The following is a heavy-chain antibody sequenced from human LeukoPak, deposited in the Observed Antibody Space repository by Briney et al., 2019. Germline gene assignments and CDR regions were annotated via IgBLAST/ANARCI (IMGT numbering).Heavy chain of an antibody. CDR2: IYWNDDK. Sequence: ESGPTLVNPTQTLTLTCTFSGFSLSTSGVGVGWIRQPPGKALEWLALIYWNDDKRYSPSLKSRLTITKDTSKNQVVLTMTNMDPVDTATYYCAHSYDQITIFGVVMTRLFDYWGQGTLVTVSS. J-gene: IGHJ4*02. CDR3: AHSYDQITIFGVVMTRLFDY. D-gene: IGHD3-3*01. V-gene: IGHV2-5*01. CDR1: GFSLSTSGVG.